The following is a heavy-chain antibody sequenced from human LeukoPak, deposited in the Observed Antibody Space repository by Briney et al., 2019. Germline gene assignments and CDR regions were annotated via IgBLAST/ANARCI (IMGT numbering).Heavy chain of an antibody. CDR3: AKSDAYDTTYYFDF. D-gene: IGHD3-22*01. Sequence: GGSLRLSCVASGFTFRSYAMNWVRQAPGKGLEWVSTLSGGGGGTYYADSVKGRFTISRDNSKSTLYLQMKSLRAEDTAVYLCAKSDAYDTTYYFDFWGQGTLVTVSS. J-gene: IGHJ4*02. V-gene: IGHV3-23*01. CDR1: GFTFRSYA. CDR2: LSGGGGGT.